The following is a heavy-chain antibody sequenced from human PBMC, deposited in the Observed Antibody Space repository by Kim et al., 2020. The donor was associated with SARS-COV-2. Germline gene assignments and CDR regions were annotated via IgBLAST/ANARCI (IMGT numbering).Heavy chain of an antibody. D-gene: IGHD6-19*01. CDR3: ARAGPRYSSGWSAFDI. J-gene: IGHJ3*02. CDR1: GYTFTGYY. Sequence: ASVKVSCKASGYTFTGYYMHWVRQAPGQGLEWMGWINPNSGGTNYAQKFQGRVTMTRDTSISTAYMELSRLRSDDTAVYYCARAGPRYSSGWSAFDIGGQGTMVTVSS. CDR2: INPNSGGT. V-gene: IGHV1-2*02.